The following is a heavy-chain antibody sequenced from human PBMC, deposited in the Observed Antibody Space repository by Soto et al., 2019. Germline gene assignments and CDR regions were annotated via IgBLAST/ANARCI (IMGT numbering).Heavy chain of an antibody. J-gene: IGHJ4*02. D-gene: IGHD3-3*01. CDR3: ARQGSYDFWSGYKGFGY. Sequence: PSETLSLTCTVSGGSISSSSYYWGWIRQPPGKGLEWIGSIYYGGSTYYNPSLKSRVTISVDTSKNQFSLKLSSVTAADTAVYYCARQGSYDFWSGYKGFGYWGQGTLVTVSS. CDR1: GGSISSSSYY. V-gene: IGHV4-39*01. CDR2: IYYGGST.